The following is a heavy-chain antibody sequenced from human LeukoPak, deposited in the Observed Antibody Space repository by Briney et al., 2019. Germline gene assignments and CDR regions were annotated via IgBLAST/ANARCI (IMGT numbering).Heavy chain of an antibody. CDR2: IKSKTDGGTT. Sequence: GGSLRLSCGASGFTFSNAWMTWVRQAPGKGLEWVGRIKSKTDGGTTDYAAPVNGRFIISRDDSKDTLFLQMNSLKTEDTAVYYCTAYPMVYAMNYWGQGTLVTVSS. CDR3: TAYPMVYAMNY. V-gene: IGHV3-15*01. D-gene: IGHD2-8*01. J-gene: IGHJ4*02. CDR1: GFTFSNAW.